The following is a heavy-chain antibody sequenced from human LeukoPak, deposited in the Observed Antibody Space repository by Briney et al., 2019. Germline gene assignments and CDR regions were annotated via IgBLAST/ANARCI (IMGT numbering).Heavy chain of an antibody. J-gene: IGHJ4*02. D-gene: IGHD6-19*01. CDR3: GRRLFIDGWYKT. CDR2: INQSGIT. Sequence: SETLSLTCAVYGGPLSGYWSWIRPPPGKGLEWIGEINQSGITNYNPSLKSRVTISRDTSKNEVSLKLTSVTAADTAVYFCGRRLFIDGWYKTWGQGTLVSVST. CDR1: GGPLSGY. V-gene: IGHV4-34*01.